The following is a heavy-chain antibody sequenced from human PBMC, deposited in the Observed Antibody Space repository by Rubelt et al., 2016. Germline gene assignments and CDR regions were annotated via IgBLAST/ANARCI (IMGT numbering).Heavy chain of an antibody. J-gene: IGHJ4*02. CDR1: GGSIIPYC. D-gene: IGHD2-15*01. Sequence: QVQLQESGPGLVKPSETLSLTCTVSGGSIIPYCWSWIRQPPGKGLEWIGYILYTGTTDYNPSLTDRVTISVDTSKSQFSLKLSSVSAADTAAYYCARGLPDCSGGSCMYYFDYWGQGTLVTVSS. CDR3: ARGLPDCSGGSCMYYFDY. CDR2: ILYTGTT. V-gene: IGHV4-59*01.